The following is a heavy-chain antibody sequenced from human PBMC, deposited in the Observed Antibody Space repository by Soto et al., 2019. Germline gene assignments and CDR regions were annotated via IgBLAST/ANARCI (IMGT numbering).Heavy chain of an antibody. Sequence: QVQLVQSGAEVKKPGSSVKVSCKTSGVSFNNNGIGWVRQAPGHGLEWMGGVSPPFRTSNYARKFQGRISITADASTGTVNMELSRLPSEDTAQYYCARVLYYGSGSYSPYGMAVWGQGTTVTVSS. V-gene: IGHV1-69*01. CDR2: VSPPFRTS. CDR1: GVSFNNNG. D-gene: IGHD3-10*01. J-gene: IGHJ6*02. CDR3: ARVLYYGSGSYSPYGMAV.